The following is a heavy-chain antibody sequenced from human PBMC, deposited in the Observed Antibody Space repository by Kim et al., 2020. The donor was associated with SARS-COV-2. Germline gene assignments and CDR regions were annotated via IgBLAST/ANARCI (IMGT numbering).Heavy chain of an antibody. Sequence: GGSLRLSCAASGFTFSSYAMSGVRQAPGKGLEWVSGISGSGGSTFYADSVKGRFTISRDNSKNTLYLQMNSLRPEATAVYFRAKRGACWRGDRDYYFDY. D-gene: IGHD3-16*02. V-gene: IGHV3-23*01. CDR1: GFTFSSYA. CDR2: ISGSGGST. J-gene: IGHJ4*01. CDR3: AKRGACWRGDRDYYFDY.